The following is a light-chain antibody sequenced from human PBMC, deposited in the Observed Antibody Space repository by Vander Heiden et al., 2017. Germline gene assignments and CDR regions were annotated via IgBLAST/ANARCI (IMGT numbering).Light chain of an antibody. V-gene: IGLV1-47*01. CDR3: AACDDSLRIWV. CDR2: RNN. Sequence: SALTQPPSASGTPGQSVSISGSGSSSKNGTNYVYWYQQTPATAPILLNYRNNQRPSVVPCRFSGSKSVTSASLAISGLRAEDEADYYCAACDDSLRIWVFGGGTKLTVL. CDR1: SSKNGTNY. J-gene: IGLJ3*02.